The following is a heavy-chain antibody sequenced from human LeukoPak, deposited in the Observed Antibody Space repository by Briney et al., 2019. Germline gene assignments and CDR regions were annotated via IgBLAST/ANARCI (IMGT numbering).Heavy chain of an antibody. D-gene: IGHD2-21*01. CDR3: ARVAPYCGGDCYSRYFDY. J-gene: IGHJ4*02. V-gene: IGHV3-72*01. CDR2: RRNKDNKYTT. CDR1: GFAFSAHY. Sequence: GGSLRLSCAASGFAFSAHYMDWVRQTPGKGLEWVGRRRNKDNKYTTEYAASVKGRSTISRDESKNSLYLQMNSLTTEDTAVYYCARVAPYCGGDCYSRYFDYWGQGTLVTVSS.